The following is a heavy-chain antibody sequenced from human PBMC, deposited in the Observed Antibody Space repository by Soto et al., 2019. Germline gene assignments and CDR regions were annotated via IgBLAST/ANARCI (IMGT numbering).Heavy chain of an antibody. J-gene: IGHJ4*02. CDR1: GFTFSSYA. V-gene: IGHV3-30-3*01. D-gene: IGHD3-3*01. CDR2: ISYDGSNK. CDR3: AIANERLVGY. Sequence: QVQLVESGGGVVQPGRSLRLSCAASGFTFSSYAMHWVRQAPGKGLEWVAVISYDGSNKYYADSVKGRFTISRDNSKNTLYLQLNSLRDEYTTPFYCAIANERLVGYWGQGTLVTVSS.